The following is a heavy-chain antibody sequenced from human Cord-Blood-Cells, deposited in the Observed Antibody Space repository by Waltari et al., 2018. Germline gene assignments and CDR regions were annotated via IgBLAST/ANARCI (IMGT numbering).Heavy chain of an antibody. V-gene: IGHV1-2*02. J-gene: IGHJ3*02. CDR2: INPNSGGT. Sequence: QVQLVQSGAEVKKPGASVKVSCKASGYTFTGYYMHWVRQAPGQGLEWMGWINPNSGGTNYAQKFQGRVTMTRDTSISTAYMELSRLRSDDTAMYYCARAIYTYYYDSSGYYYDAFDIWGQGTMVTVSS. D-gene: IGHD3-22*01. CDR1: GYTFTGYY. CDR3: ARAIYTYYYDSSGYYYDAFDI.